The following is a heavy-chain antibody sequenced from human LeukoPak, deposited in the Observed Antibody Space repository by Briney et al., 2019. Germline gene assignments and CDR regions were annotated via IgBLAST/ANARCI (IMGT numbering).Heavy chain of an antibody. V-gene: IGHV3-21*01. D-gene: IGHD5-12*01. CDR3: ARDQVVATINGEYYFDY. Sequence: GGSLRLSCAASGFTFSSYSMNWVRQAPGKGLEWVSSISSSSSYIYYADSVKGRFTISRDNSKNTLYLQMNSLRAEDTAVYYCARDQVVATINGEYYFDYWGQGTLVTVSS. CDR2: ISSSSSYI. CDR1: GFTFSSYS. J-gene: IGHJ4*02.